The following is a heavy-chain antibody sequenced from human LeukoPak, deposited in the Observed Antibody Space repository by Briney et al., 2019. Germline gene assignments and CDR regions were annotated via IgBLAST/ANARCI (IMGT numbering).Heavy chain of an antibody. Sequence: GASVKVSCKASGYTFTNYGISWVRQAPGQGLEWMGWINTNTGNPTYAQGFTGRFVFSLDTSVSTAYLQISSLKAEDTAVYYCARGLITFGGVIAVESGRKYNWFDPWGQGTLVTVSS. J-gene: IGHJ5*02. CDR1: GYTFTNYG. V-gene: IGHV7-4-1*02. CDR2: INTNTGNP. CDR3: ARGLITFGGVIAVESGRKYNWFDP. D-gene: IGHD3-16*02.